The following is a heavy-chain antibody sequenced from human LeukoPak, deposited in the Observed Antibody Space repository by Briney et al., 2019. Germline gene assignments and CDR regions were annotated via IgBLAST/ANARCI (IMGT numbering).Heavy chain of an antibody. CDR2: IIPIFGTA. V-gene: IGHV1-69*05. CDR1: GGTFSSYA. Sequence: SVTVSCKASGGTFSSYAISWVRQAPGQGLEWMGGIIPIFGTANYAQKFQGRVTITTDESTSTAYMELSSLRSEDTAVYYCATRQYRGYSYGYNYYYYMDVWGKGTTVTVSS. CDR3: ATRQYRGYSYGYNYYYYMDV. J-gene: IGHJ6*03. D-gene: IGHD5-18*01.